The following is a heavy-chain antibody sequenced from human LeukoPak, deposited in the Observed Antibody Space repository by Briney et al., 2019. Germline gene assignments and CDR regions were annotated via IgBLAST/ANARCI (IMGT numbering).Heavy chain of an antibody. D-gene: IGHD4-17*01. CDR3: ARRSPDYGDEIDY. CDR2: SSDGGSDA. Sequence: GASLKISSKAAGYSGTSYWIGVLRETPGEGLEWMGISSDGGSDARDSPSLQGPVTTSADKCISNAYLQWSSLKAADAAMYYCARRSPDYGDEIDYWGRGTRVTVSS. CDR1: GYSGTSYW. J-gene: IGHJ4*02. V-gene: IGHV5-51*01.